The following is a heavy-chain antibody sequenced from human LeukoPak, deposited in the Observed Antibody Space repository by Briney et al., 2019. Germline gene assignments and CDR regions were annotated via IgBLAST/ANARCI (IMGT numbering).Heavy chain of an antibody. CDR2: IGRRSTNI. D-gene: IGHD1-7*01. J-gene: IGHJ4*02. CDR3: VRDHNWNYDY. Sequence: GGSLRLSCAASGFTFSSYAMNWVRQAPGEGLEWVSYIGRRSTNIYYADSVKGRFTVSRDDAKNSLYLQMSSLRAEDTALYYCVRDHNWNYDYWGQGVLVTVSS. V-gene: IGHV3-48*01. CDR1: GFTFSSYA.